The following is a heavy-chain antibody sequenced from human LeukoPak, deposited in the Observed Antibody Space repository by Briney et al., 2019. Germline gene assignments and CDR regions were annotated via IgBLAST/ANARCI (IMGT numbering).Heavy chain of an antibody. Sequence: ASVKVSCKVSGYTLTELSMHWVRQPPAKGLEWMGLLDPEDGETIYAQKFRGRVTMTEDTSTNTAYMELSSLRSEDTAVYYCATQQLVRFVLRFQHWGQGTLVTVSS. D-gene: IGHD6-13*01. V-gene: IGHV1-24*01. CDR2: LDPEDGET. CDR3: ATQQLVRFVLRFQH. CDR1: GYTLTELS. J-gene: IGHJ1*01.